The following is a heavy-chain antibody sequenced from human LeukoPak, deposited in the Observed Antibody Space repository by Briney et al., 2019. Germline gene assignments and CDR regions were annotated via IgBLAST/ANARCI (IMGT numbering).Heavy chain of an antibody. CDR2: INPNSGGT. J-gene: IGHJ6*03. D-gene: IGHD2-21*01. Sequence: ASVKVSCKASGYTFTGYYMHWVRQAHGQGLEWMGWINPNSGGTNYAQKFQGRVTMTRDTSISTAYMELSRLRSDDTAVYYCARDTYCGGDCYYMDVWGKGTTVTVSS. CDR1: GYTFTGYY. V-gene: IGHV1-2*02. CDR3: ARDTYCGGDCYYMDV.